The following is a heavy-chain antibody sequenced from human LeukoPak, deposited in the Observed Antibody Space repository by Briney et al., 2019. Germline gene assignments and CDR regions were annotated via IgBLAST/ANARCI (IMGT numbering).Heavy chain of an antibody. CDR2: INHSGST. Sequence: SETLSLTCAVYGGSFSGYYWSWIRQPPGKGLEWIGEINHSGSTNYNPSLKSRVTISVDTSKNQFSLKLSSVTAADTAVYYCASHQYYYDSSGYHYDYWGQGTLVTVSS. V-gene: IGHV4-34*01. D-gene: IGHD3-22*01. CDR3: ASHQYYYDSSGYHYDY. J-gene: IGHJ4*02. CDR1: GGSFSGYY.